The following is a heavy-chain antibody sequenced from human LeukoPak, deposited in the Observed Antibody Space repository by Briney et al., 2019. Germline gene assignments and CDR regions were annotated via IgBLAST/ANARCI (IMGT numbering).Heavy chain of an antibody. CDR2: FDPEDGET. J-gene: IGHJ4*02. CDR3: ATGPGGPYDFWSGYYTDERDDY. V-gene: IGHV1-24*01. CDR1: GYTLTELS. D-gene: IGHD3-3*01. Sequence: ASVKVSCKVSGYTLTELSMHWVRQAPGKGLEWMGGFDPEDGETIYAQKFQGRVTMTEDTSTDTAYMELSSLRSEDTAVYYCATGPGGPYDFWSGYYTDERDDYWGQGTLVTVSS.